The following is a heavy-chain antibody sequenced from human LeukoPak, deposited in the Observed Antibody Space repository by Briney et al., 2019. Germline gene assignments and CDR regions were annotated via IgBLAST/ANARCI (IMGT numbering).Heavy chain of an antibody. CDR2: INRNGGNT. V-gene: IGHV3-20*04. J-gene: IGHJ4*02. CDR3: ARDHGAIALTNYLDY. Sequence: GGSLRLSCAASGFTFDDYGMSWVRQAPGKGLEWVSNINRNGGNTAYADSVKGRFTISRDNAKNSLYLQMNSLRAEDTALYYCARDHGAIALTNYLDYLGQGTLVTVSS. CDR1: GFTFDDYG. D-gene: IGHD1-1*01.